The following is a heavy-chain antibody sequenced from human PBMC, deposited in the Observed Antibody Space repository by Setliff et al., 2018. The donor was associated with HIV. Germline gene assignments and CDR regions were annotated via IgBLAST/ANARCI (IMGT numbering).Heavy chain of an antibody. D-gene: IGHD2-21*01. CDR1: GGSITGYY. CDR2: IFYSGTT. Sequence: SETLSLTCTVSGGSITGYYWSWVRQPPGKGLEWIGYIFYSGTTNYSPSFRGRVTISIDSSKNQFSLRLNSVSAADTAIYYCARDNALIRAPFEYWGQGTLVTVSS. CDR3: ARDNALIRAPFEY. V-gene: IGHV4-59*01. J-gene: IGHJ4*02.